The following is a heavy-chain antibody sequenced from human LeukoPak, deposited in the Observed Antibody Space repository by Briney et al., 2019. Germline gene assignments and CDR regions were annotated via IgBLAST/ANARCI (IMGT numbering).Heavy chain of an antibody. CDR1: GGSISSGGYY. V-gene: IGHV4-31*03. J-gene: IGHJ6*02. CDR3: ARDHHDYRIAYYGMDV. Sequence: SETLSLTCTVSGGSISSGGYYWSWIRQHPGKGLEWIGYIYYSGSTYYNPSLKSRVTISVDTSKNQFSLKLSSVTAADTAVYYCARDHHDYRIAYYGMDVWGQGTTVTVSS. CDR2: IYYSGST. D-gene: IGHD4-11*01.